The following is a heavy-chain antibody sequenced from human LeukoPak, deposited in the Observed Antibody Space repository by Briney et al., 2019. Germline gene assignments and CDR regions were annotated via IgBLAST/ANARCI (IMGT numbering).Heavy chain of an antibody. CDR2: INHSGST. CDR1: GGSFSGYY. J-gene: IGHJ4*02. Sequence: SETLSPTCAVYGGSFSGYYWSWIRQPPGKGLEWIGEINHSGSTNYNPSLKSRVTISVDTSKNQFSLKLSSVTAADTAVYYCARVHYYDSSGYQDGPFDYWGQGTLVTVSS. CDR3: ARVHYYDSSGYQDGPFDY. V-gene: IGHV4-34*09. D-gene: IGHD3-22*01.